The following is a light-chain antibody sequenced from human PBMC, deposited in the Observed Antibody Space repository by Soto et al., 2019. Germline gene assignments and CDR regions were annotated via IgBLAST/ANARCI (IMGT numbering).Light chain of an antibody. Sequence: QSALTHPASVSGSPGQSIAISCTGTSVDVGGFEYVSWYQQLPGKVPKLMIYDVNNRPSGVSNRFSGSKSGNTASLTISGLQAEDEADYFCSSYTSSNTYVFGTGTKVTVL. V-gene: IGLV2-14*03. CDR1: SVDVGGFEY. J-gene: IGLJ1*01. CDR2: DVN. CDR3: SSYTSSNTYV.